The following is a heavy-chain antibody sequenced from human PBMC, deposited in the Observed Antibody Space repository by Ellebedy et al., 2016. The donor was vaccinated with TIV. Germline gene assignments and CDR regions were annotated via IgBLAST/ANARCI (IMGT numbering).Heavy chain of an antibody. V-gene: IGHV1-46*02. D-gene: IGHD4-23*01. Sequence: AASVKVSCKASGYTFDNYYIHWVRQTPGQGLEWMGIINPRDGSISSVQKFQDKVIMTRDTSTSTVYMELSSLKSEDTAVYYCARGSGTYGGDSGGIFDYWGQGSLVTVSS. J-gene: IGHJ4*02. CDR1: GYTFDNYY. CDR3: ARGSGTYGGDSGGIFDY. CDR2: INPRDGSI.